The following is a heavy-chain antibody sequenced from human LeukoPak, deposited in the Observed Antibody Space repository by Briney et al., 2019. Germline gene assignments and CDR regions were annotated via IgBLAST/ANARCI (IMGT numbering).Heavy chain of an antibody. D-gene: IGHD3-22*01. CDR2: IHYTGSA. J-gene: IGHJ3*02. CDR3: AREVNEVSDSDAFDI. Sequence: SETLSLTCTVSGGSISTSNYFWSWIRQSPGKGPEWIGYIHYTGSAHYSSLKSRVSITVDTSKNQFSLHMTSVTDADTAVYYCAREVNEVSDSDAFDIWGQGTMVTVSS. CDR1: GGSISTSNYF. V-gene: IGHV4-30-4*01.